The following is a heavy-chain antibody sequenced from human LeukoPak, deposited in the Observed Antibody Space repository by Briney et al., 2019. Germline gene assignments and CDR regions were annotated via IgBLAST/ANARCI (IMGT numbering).Heavy chain of an antibody. V-gene: IGHV3-30*02. CDR2: IRYDGSNK. CDR1: GFAFSSYG. CDR3: AKTAAAAGPDYFDY. D-gene: IGHD6-13*01. Sequence: GGSLRLSCAASGFAFSSYGMHWVRQAPGKGLEWVAFIRYDGSNKYYADSVKGRFTISRDNSKNTLYLQMNSLRAEDTAVYYCAKTAAAAGPDYFDYWGQGTLVTVSS. J-gene: IGHJ4*02.